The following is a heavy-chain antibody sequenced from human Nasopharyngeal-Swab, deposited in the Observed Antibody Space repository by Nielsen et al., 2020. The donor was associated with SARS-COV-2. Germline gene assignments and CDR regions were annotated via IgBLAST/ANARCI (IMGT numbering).Heavy chain of an antibody. CDR3: AKMARFSSGSDWFDP. CDR2: ISGSGGST. D-gene: IGHD6-19*01. J-gene: IGHJ5*02. Sequence: GESLKISCAASGFTFSSDAMSWVRQAPGKGLEWVSAISGSGGSTYYADSVKGRFTIPRDNSKNTLYLQMNSLRAEDTAVYYCAKMARFSSGSDWFDPWGQGTLVTVSS. V-gene: IGHV3-23*01. CDR1: GFTFSSDA.